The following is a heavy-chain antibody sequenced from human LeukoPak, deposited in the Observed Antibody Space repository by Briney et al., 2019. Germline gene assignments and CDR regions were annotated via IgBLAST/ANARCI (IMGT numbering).Heavy chain of an antibody. CDR2: IYNSGNT. CDR1: GGSISSSYY. V-gene: IGHV4-39*01. CDR3: ARHATAYSFAY. Sequence: TSETLSLTCTVSGGSISSSYYWGWIRQPPGKGLEWIGSIYNSGNTYYNPSLKSRVTISVDTSKSQFSLKMNSVTAADTAVYYCARHATAYSFAYWGQGNLVTASS. D-gene: IGHD1-26*01. J-gene: IGHJ4*02.